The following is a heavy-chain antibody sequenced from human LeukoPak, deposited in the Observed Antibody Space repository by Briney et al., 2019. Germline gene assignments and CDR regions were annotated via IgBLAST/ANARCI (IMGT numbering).Heavy chain of an antibody. CDR3: ARDGAPHYDILTGYYFDY. Sequence: SVKVSCKASGGTFSSYAISWVRQAPGQGLEWMGRIIPILGIANYAQKFQGRVTITADKSTSTAYMELSSRRSEDTAVYYCARDGAPHYDILTGYYFDYWGQGTLVTVSS. CDR2: IIPILGIA. CDR1: GGTFSSYA. V-gene: IGHV1-69*04. J-gene: IGHJ4*02. D-gene: IGHD3-9*01.